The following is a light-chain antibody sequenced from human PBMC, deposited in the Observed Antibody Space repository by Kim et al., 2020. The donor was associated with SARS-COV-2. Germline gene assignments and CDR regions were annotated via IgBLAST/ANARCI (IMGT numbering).Light chain of an antibody. Sequence: GRRVTISCAGSSSNIGSNYVYWYQQLPGTAPNLLIYRNTQRPSGVPDRFSGSKSGTSASLAISGLRSEDEADYYCAAWDDSLSGWVFGGGTQLTVL. CDR2: RNT. V-gene: IGLV1-47*01. CDR3: AAWDDSLSGWV. CDR1: SSNIGSNY. J-gene: IGLJ3*02.